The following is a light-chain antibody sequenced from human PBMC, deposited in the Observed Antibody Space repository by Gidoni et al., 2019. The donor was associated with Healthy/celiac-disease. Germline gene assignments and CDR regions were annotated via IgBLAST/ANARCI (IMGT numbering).Light chain of an antibody. Sequence: QSVLTQPPSVSGAPGQRVTISCTGSSSNIGAGYEVHWYQQLPGTAPKLLIYGNSKRAVGVPDPFPGSQSGNSASPAITGLQAEDEADYYCQSYDSSLSGYVFGTGTKVTVL. J-gene: IGLJ1*01. CDR2: GNS. V-gene: IGLV1-40*01. CDR1: SSNIGAGYE. CDR3: QSYDSSLSGYV.